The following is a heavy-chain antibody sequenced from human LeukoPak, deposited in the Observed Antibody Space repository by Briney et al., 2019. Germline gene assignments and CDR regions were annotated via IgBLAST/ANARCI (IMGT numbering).Heavy chain of an antibody. J-gene: IGHJ4*02. CDR2: MSPHSGAT. CDR3: ARDRVASGWPRPYYFDH. D-gene: IGHD6-19*01. Sequence: ASVNVSRKPSGYTFTGYYLHGVRQAPGKARECLGWMSPHSGATISAQGFQARVTLTRDTSTNTTYMDLPTLTSDDPAAYDCARDRVASGWPRPYYFDHWGQGALVTVSS. V-gene: IGHV1-2*02. CDR1: GYTFTGYY.